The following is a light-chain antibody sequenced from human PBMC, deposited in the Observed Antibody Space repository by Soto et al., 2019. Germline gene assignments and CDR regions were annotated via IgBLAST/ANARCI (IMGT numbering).Light chain of an antibody. Sequence: EILMTQPPDTLSVSPGERATLSCRASQSVSSNLAWYQQKPGQAPRLLIYGASTRATGIPLRFSGSGSGTEFTLTISSLQSEDFAVYYCQQYNNWPRTFGQGTKVDIK. CDR2: GAS. J-gene: IGKJ1*01. V-gene: IGKV3-15*01. CDR3: QQYNNWPRT. CDR1: QSVSSN.